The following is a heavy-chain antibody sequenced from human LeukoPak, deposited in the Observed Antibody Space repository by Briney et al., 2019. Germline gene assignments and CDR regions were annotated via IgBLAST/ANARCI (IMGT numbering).Heavy chain of an antibody. Sequence: TGGSLRLSCAASGFTFSSYEMNWVRQAPGKGLEWVSYSSSSGSTIYYADSVKGRFTISRDNAKNSLYLQMNSLRAEDTAVYYCARGVTGGVISYYYYMDVWGKGTTVTISS. J-gene: IGHJ6*03. CDR1: GFTFSSYE. CDR2: SSSSGSTI. D-gene: IGHD3-16*01. CDR3: ARGVTGGVISYYYYMDV. V-gene: IGHV3-48*03.